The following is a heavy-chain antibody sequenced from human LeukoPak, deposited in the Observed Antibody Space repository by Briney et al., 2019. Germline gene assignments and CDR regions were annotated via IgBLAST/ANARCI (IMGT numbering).Heavy chain of an antibody. CDR2: IWSDESHR. V-gene: IGHV3-33*06. CDR3: AKEIVVVPAPDP. D-gene: IGHD2-2*01. J-gene: IGHJ5*02. CDR1: GFTFSRYG. Sequence: GSLRLSCAASGFTFSRYGMHWVRQAPGKGLEWVALIWSDESHRYYADSVRGRFTISRDNSRNTLYLQMNSLRAEDTAVYYCAKEIVVVPAPDPWGQGTLVTVSS.